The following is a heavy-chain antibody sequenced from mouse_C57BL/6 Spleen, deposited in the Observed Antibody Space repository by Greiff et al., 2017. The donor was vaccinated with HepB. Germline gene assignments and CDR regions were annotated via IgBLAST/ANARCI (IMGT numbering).Heavy chain of an antibody. V-gene: IGHV1-4*01. Sequence: QVQLQQSGAELARPGASVKMSCKASGYTFTSYTMHWVKQRPGQGLEWIGYINPSSGYTKYNQKFKDKATLTADKSSSTAYMQLSSLTSEDSAVYYCARCPDGYYGAMDYWGQGTSVTVSS. CDR3: ARCPDGYYGAMDY. D-gene: IGHD2-3*01. J-gene: IGHJ4*01. CDR2: INPSSGYT. CDR1: GYTFTSYT.